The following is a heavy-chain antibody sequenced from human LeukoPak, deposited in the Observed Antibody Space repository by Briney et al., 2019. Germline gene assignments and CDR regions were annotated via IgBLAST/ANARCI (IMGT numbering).Heavy chain of an antibody. Sequence: GGSLRLSCAASGFTFSNYAMTWVRQAPGKGLEWVSGISGSGSSTYYADSVKGRFTVSRDNPKNTLYLQMNSLRAEDTAVYYCAKVSHISGRYGWFDAWGQGTLVTVSS. D-gene: IGHD6-19*01. J-gene: IGHJ5*02. CDR1: GFTFSNYA. CDR3: AKVSHISGRYGWFDA. CDR2: ISGSGSST. V-gene: IGHV3-23*01.